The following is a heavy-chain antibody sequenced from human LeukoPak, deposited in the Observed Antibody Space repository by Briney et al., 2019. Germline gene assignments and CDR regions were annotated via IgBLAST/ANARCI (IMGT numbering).Heavy chain of an antibody. D-gene: IGHD3-22*01. Sequence: PGGSLRLSCAASGFTFSSHEMNWVRQAPGKGLEWVSYISSSGSAKYYADSVKGRFTISRDNAKNSLDLQMNSLRAEDTAVYYCARAAHYDSSGYYRPNYWGQGTLVTVSS. CDR3: ARAAHYDSSGYYRPNY. J-gene: IGHJ4*02. CDR1: GFTFSSHE. CDR2: ISSSGSAK. V-gene: IGHV3-48*03.